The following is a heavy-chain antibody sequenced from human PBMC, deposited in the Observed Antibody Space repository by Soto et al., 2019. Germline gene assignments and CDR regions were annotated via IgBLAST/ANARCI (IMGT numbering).Heavy chain of an antibody. CDR1: GGSISSSSYY. CDR2: IYYSGST. J-gene: IGHJ5*02. Sequence: LSLTCTVSGGSISSSSYYWGWIRQPPGKGLEWIGSIYYSGSTYYNPSLKSRVTISVDTSKNQFSLKLSSVTAADTAVYYCAGSRDGYNGWFDPWGQGTLVTVSS. D-gene: IGHD5-12*01. CDR3: AGSRDGYNGWFDP. V-gene: IGHV4-39*01.